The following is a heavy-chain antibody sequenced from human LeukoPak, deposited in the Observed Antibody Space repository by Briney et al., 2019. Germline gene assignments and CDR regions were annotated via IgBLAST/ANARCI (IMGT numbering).Heavy chain of an antibody. J-gene: IGHJ6*02. CDR1: GFTFSSYA. CDR2: ISGSGGNT. V-gene: IGHV3-23*01. CDR3: AKGVRGGGGYYYGMDV. Sequence: GGSLRVSCAVSGFTFSSYAMSWVRQAPGKGLEWVSVISGSGGNTCYADSVKGRFTISRDNSKNTVYLQMNSLRAEDTAVYYCAKGVRGGGGYYYGMDVWGQGTTVTVSS. D-gene: IGHD2-15*01.